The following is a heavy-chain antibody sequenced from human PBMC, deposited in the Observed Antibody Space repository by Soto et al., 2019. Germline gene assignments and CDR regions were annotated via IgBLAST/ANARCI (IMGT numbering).Heavy chain of an antibody. CDR1: GYTFTGYY. CDR3: AREYIVVVPAAAFYYYYYGMDV. J-gene: IGHJ6*02. Sequence: ASVKVSCKASGYTFTGYYMHWVRQAPGQGLEWMGWINPNSGGTNYAQKFQGRVTMTRDTSISTAYMELSRLRSDDTAVYYCAREYIVVVPAAAFYYYYYGMDVWGQGTKVTVSS. CDR2: INPNSGGT. V-gene: IGHV1-2*02. D-gene: IGHD2-2*01.